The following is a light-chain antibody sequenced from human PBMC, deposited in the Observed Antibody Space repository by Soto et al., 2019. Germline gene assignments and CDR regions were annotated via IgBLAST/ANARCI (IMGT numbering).Light chain of an antibody. CDR3: QQHGSSPWT. CDR1: QSVSSTY. Sequence: EIVLTQSPATLSLSPGERATLSCKASQSVSSTYLAWFQQKPGQPPTLLIYGASSRATGIPDRFSGSGSGTDFSLTISRLEPEDFAVYYCQQHGSSPWTFGQGTKVDIK. CDR2: GAS. J-gene: IGKJ1*01. V-gene: IGKV3-20*01.